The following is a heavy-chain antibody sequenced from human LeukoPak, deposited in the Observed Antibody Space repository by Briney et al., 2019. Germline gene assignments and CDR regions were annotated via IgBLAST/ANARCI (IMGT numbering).Heavy chain of an antibody. J-gene: IGHJ4*02. D-gene: IGHD3-22*01. CDR3: ARVPENTPNYFDSRGALDY. Sequence: GGSLRLSCAASGFTFSSYSMNWVRQAPGKGLEWVSFISSSSSYIYFSDSVKGRFTISRDNARNSQYLQMNSLRAEDTAVYYCARVPENTPNYFDSRGALDYWGQGTLVTVSS. CDR2: ISSSSSYI. CDR1: GFTFSSYS. V-gene: IGHV3-21*01.